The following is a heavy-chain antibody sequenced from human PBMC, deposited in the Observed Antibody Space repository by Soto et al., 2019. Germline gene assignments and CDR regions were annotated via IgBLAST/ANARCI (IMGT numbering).Heavy chain of an antibody. CDR1: GDSVSSNRAA. D-gene: IGHD5-12*01. Sequence: SQTLSLPCVISGDSVSSNRAAWNWIRQSPSRGLEWLGRTYYRTRWYNDYAVSVKGRITINPDTSKNQFSLQLNSVTPEDTAVYYCAAATRGYLYYGLDVWGQGTTVTV. J-gene: IGHJ6*02. CDR2: TYYRTRWYN. V-gene: IGHV6-1*01. CDR3: AAATRGYLYYGLDV.